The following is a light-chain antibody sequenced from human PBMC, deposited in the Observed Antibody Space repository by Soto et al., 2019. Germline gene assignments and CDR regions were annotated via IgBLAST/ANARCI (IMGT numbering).Light chain of an antibody. Sequence: DIRLTQSPSFLSASVGDRVTITCRARQAINTYLAWYQQKPGKAPKLLIYDASTLKSGVPSRFSGSGSGTEFSLTISNLQPEDFATYYCQHLNSYPLPFGGGTKVEIK. CDR2: DAS. CDR1: QAINTY. J-gene: IGKJ4*01. V-gene: IGKV1-9*01. CDR3: QHLNSYPLP.